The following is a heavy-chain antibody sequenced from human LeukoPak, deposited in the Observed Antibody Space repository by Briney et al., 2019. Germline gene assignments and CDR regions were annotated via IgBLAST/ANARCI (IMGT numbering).Heavy chain of an antibody. J-gene: IGHJ4*02. CDR2: ISGSGGST. CDR3: ATRNNGCPYH. CDR1: GFTFSSYG. V-gene: IGHV3-23*01. Sequence: PGGSLRLSCAASGFTFSSYGMHWVRQAPGKGLEWVSAISGSGGSTYYADSVKGWFTISRDNSKNTLYLQMNSLRAEDTAVYYCATRNNGCPYHWGQGTLVTVSS. D-gene: IGHD5-24*01.